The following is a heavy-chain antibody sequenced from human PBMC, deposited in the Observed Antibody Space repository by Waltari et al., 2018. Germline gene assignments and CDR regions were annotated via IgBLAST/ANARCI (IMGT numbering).Heavy chain of an antibody. CDR2: ISSSGSTI. CDR3: ARGYSSSWYSPPIDY. V-gene: IGHV3-48*03. J-gene: IGHJ4*02. Sequence: EVQLVESGGGLVQPGGSLSLSCAASGFPFSSYEMNWGRQAPGKGLEWVSYISSSGSTIYYADSVKGRFTISRDNAKNSLYLQMNSLRAEDTAVYYCARGYSSSWYSPPIDYWGQGTLVTVSS. D-gene: IGHD6-13*01. CDR1: GFPFSSYE.